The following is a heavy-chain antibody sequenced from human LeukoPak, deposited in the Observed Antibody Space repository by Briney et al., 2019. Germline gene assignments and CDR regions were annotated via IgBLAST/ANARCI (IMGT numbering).Heavy chain of an antibody. CDR1: GYTFTSYG. CDR3: ARDARYFDWLSTSDY. Sequence: ASVKVSCKASGYTFTSYGISWVRQAPGQGLECMGWISAYNGNTNYAQKLQGRVTMTTDTSTSTAYMELRSLRSDDTAVYYCARDARYFDWLSTSDYWGQGTLVTVSS. CDR2: ISAYNGNT. D-gene: IGHD3-9*01. J-gene: IGHJ4*02. V-gene: IGHV1-18*01.